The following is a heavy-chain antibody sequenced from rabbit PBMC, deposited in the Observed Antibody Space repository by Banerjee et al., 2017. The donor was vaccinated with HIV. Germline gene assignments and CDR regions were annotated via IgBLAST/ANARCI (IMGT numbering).Heavy chain of an antibody. V-gene: IGHV1S45*01. CDR1: GFSFSSNYW. J-gene: IGHJ3*01. Sequence: QEQLVESGGDLVKPEGSLTLTCTASGFSFSSNYWMCWVRQAPGKGLEWIACIYAGSSGSTYYASWAKGRFTISKTSSTTVTLQMTSLTVADTATYFCTREGDLWGQGTLVTVS. CDR3: TREGDL. CDR2: IYAGSSGST.